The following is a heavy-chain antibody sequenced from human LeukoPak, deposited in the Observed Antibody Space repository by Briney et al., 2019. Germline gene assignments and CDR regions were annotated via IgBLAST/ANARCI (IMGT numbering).Heavy chain of an antibody. D-gene: IGHD3-22*01. CDR1: GGSISSGGYF. Sequence: PSETLSLTCAVSGGSISSGGYFWSWIRQPPGKGLEWIGYIHHSGSTYYNPSLKSRVTISVDKSKNQFSLKLSSVTAADTAVYYCARHGHYYDSSGYAALPDFLYDYWGQGTLVTVSS. CDR3: ARHGHYYDSSGYAALPDFLYDY. CDR2: IHHSGST. J-gene: IGHJ4*02. V-gene: IGHV4-30-2*01.